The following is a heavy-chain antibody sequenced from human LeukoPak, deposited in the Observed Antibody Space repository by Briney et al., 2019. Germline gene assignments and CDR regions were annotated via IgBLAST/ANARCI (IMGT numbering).Heavy chain of an antibody. V-gene: IGHV3-48*04. CDR2: ISSSSSTI. CDR3: ARDGYCSGGTCYSAVDY. CDR1: GFTFSTYS. Sequence: GGSLRLSCAASGFTFSTYSMNWVRQAPQKGLEWVSYISSSSSTIYYADSVKGRFTISRDNAKNSLYLQINSLRAEDTAVYYCARDGYCSGGTCYSAVDYWGQGTLVTVSS. J-gene: IGHJ4*02. D-gene: IGHD2-15*01.